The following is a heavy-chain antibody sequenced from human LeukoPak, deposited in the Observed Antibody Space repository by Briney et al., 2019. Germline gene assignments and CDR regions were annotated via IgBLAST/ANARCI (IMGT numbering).Heavy chain of an antibody. V-gene: IGHV3-11*01. CDR3: ARDIAWQQLAVFDY. D-gene: IGHD6-13*01. CDR1: GFTFSDYY. J-gene: IGHJ4*02. Sequence: PGGSLRLSCVASGFTFSDYYMSWIRQAPGKGLEWISYISSGGGGVIYYADSMKGRFTISRDNAKNSLYLQMNSLTAEDTAVYYCARDIAWQQLAVFDYRGQGTMVTVSS. CDR2: ISSGGGGVI.